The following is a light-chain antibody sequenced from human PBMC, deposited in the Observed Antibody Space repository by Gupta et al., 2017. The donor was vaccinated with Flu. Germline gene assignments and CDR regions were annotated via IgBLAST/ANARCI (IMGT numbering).Light chain of an antibody. CDR3: QQYGSSPTA. J-gene: IGKJ4*01. CDR1: QSVSSSY. V-gene: IGKV3-20*01. Sequence: VLTQSPGTLSLSPGERATLSCRASQSVSSSYLAWYQQKPGQAPRLLIYGASSRATGIPDRFSGSGSGTDFTLTISRLEPEDFAVYYCQQYGSSPTAFGGGTKVEIK. CDR2: GAS.